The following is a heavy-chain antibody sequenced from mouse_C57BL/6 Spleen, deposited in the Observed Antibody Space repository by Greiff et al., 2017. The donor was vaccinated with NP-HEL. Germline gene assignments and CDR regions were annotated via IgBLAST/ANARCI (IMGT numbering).Heavy chain of an antibody. D-gene: IGHD2-4*01. CDR2: IYPGSGNT. V-gene: IGHV1-76*01. CDR3: AREGLDSFDY. CDR1: GYTFTDYY. J-gene: IGHJ2*01. Sequence: QVQLKESGAELVRPGASVKLSCKASGYTFTDYYINWVKQRPGQGLEWIARIYPGSGNTYYNEKFKGKATLTAEKSSSTAYMQLSSLTSEDSAVYFCAREGLDSFDYWGQGTTLTVSS.